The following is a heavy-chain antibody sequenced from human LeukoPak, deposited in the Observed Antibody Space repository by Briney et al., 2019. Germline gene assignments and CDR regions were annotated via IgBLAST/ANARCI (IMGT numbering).Heavy chain of an antibody. CDR3: ARAYYGSGSYYSNNKYYFDY. D-gene: IGHD3-10*01. J-gene: IGHJ4*02. V-gene: IGHV4-4*02. Sequence: SETLSLTCAVSGGSISSSNWWSWVRQPPGQGLEWIGEIYHSGSTNYNPSLKSRVTISVDKSKNQFSLKLSSVTAADTAVYYCARAYYGSGSYYSNNKYYFDYWGQGTLVTVSS. CDR1: GGSISSSNW. CDR2: IYHSGST.